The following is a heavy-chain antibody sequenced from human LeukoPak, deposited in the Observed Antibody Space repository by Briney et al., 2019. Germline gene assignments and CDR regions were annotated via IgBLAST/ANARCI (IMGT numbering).Heavy chain of an antibody. V-gene: IGHV3-7*01. Sequence: GGSLRLSCAASGFTFSSYWMSWVRQAPGKGLEWVANIKQDGSEKYYVDSAKGRFTISRDNAKNSLYLQMNSLRAEDTAVYYCAREAPSSSGWYVTRSYYFDYWGQGTLVTVSS. CDR1: GFTFSSYW. J-gene: IGHJ4*02. CDR3: AREAPSSSGWYVTRSYYFDY. D-gene: IGHD6-19*01. CDR2: IKQDGSEK.